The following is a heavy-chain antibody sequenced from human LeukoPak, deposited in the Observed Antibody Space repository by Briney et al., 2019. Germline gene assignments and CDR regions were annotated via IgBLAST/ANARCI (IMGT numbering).Heavy chain of an antibody. D-gene: IGHD1-26*01. V-gene: IGHV3-7*01. J-gene: IGHJ4*02. CDR1: GFTFSNYW. Sequence: GGSLRLSCAASGFTFSNYWMCWVRQAPGKGLEWVANIKEDGSEKYYVDPVKGRFTISRDNAKHSLYLQMDTLRVDDTAVYYCVRDLSRSSGTYCPPYFDYWGQGSLVTVSS. CDR3: VRDLSRSSGTYCPPYFDY. CDR2: IKEDGSEK.